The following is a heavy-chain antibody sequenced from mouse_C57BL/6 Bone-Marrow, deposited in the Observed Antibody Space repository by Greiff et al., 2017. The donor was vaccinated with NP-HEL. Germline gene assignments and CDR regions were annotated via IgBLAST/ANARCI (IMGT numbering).Heavy chain of an antibody. V-gene: IGHV1-69*01. CDR2: IDPSDSYT. Sequence: QVQLQQPGAELVMPGASVKLSCKASGYTFTSYWMHWVKQRPGQGLEWIGEIDPSDSYTNYNQKFKGKSTLTVDKSSSTAYMQLSSLTSEDSAVYYCARSPMVTFDYWGQGTTLTVSS. CDR3: ARSPMVTFDY. D-gene: IGHD2-2*01. CDR1: GYTFTSYW. J-gene: IGHJ2*01.